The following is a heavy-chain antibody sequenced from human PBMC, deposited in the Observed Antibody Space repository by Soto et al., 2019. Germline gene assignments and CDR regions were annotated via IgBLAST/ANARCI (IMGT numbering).Heavy chain of an antibody. J-gene: IGHJ1*01. Sequence: SGPTLVNPTQTLTLTCTFSGFSLSTSGVGVGWIRQPPGKALEWLALIYWDDDKRYSPSLKSRLTITKDTSKNQVVLTMTNMDPVDTATYYCAHRIKYCSSTSCYYAAEYFQHWGQGTLVTVSS. CDR1: GFSLSTSGVG. V-gene: IGHV2-5*02. CDR3: AHRIKYCSSTSCYYAAEYFQH. CDR2: IYWDDDK. D-gene: IGHD2-2*01.